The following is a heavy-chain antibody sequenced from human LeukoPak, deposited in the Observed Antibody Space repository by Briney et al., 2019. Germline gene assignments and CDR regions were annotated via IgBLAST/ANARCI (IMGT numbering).Heavy chain of an antibody. Sequence: SETLSLTCAVSGGSVSSGAYYWSWIRQHPGKGLEWIGYIYYSGSTYCNPSLKSRVTISVDTSENQFSLKLSSVTAADTAVYYCARDEAASRLNSFDYWGQGTLVTVSS. CDR2: IYYSGST. CDR3: ARDEAASRLNSFDY. V-gene: IGHV4-31*11. J-gene: IGHJ4*02. D-gene: IGHD6-6*01. CDR1: GGSVSSGAYY.